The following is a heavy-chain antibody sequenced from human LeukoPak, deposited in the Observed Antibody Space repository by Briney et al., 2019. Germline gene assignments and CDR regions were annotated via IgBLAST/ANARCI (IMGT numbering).Heavy chain of an antibody. D-gene: IGHD2-21*01. Sequence: GGSLRLSCAASGFTFSGFAMSWVRRTPGKGLEWVSGISGSGDNTLYADSVKGRFTISRDNSKNTLYLEMNSLRAEDTAVYYCATFRREIVGDWGQGTLVTVSS. J-gene: IGHJ4*02. V-gene: IGHV3-23*01. CDR1: GFTFSGFA. CDR2: ISGSGDNT. CDR3: ATFRREIVGD.